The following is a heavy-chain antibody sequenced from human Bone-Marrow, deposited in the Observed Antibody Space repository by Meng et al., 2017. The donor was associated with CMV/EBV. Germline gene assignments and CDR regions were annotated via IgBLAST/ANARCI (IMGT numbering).Heavy chain of an antibody. V-gene: IGHV4-61*05. D-gene: IGHD2-2*01. Sequence: SETLSLTCTVSGGSISSSSYSWGWIRQPPGKGLEWIWYIYYSGSTNYNPSLKSRVTISVDTSKNQFSLKLSSVTAADTAVYYCARAGVPAANPIYCMDVWGQGTTVTVSS. J-gene: IGHJ6*02. CDR1: GGSISSSSYS. CDR2: IYYSGST. CDR3: ARAGVPAANPIYCMDV.